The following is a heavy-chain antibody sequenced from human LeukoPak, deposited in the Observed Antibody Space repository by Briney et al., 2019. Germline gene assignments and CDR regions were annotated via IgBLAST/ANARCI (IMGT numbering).Heavy chain of an antibody. CDR2: IYYSGST. J-gene: IGHJ4*02. V-gene: IGHV4-39*07. D-gene: IGHD1-26*01. CDR3: ARAGGGWELRGWFDY. CDR1: GGSISSSSYY. Sequence: SETLSLTCTVSGGSISSSSYYWGWIRQPPGKGLEWIGSIYYSGSTYYNPSLKSRVTISVDTSKNQFSLKLSSVTAADTAVYYCARAGGGWELRGWFDYWGQGTLVTVSS.